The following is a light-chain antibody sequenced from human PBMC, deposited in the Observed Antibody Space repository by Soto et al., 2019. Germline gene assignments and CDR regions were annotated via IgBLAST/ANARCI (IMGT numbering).Light chain of an antibody. CDR2: GAS. CDR3: QQYEDWPL. Sequence: EIGLPQALTTGSVSPGERATLSFVAGQCVSSRLAWYQLNPGQAPRRLIYGASTRATGIPARFSGSGSGTECTLTISSLQSEDFAVYYCQQYEDWPLFGQGTKVDIK. CDR1: QCVSSR. J-gene: IGKJ1*01. V-gene: IGKV3-15*01.